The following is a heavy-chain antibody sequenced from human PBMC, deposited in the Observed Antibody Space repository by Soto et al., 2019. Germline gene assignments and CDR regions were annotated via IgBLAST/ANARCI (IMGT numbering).Heavy chain of an antibody. V-gene: IGHV3-23*01. D-gene: IGHD3-16*01. Sequence: EVHLLESGGGLVQPGGSLRLACAASGFPFSDYGVSWVRQTPGKGLQWVSLITAGNGDTYYADSVKGRFTISRDNSKNTLYLQMNNLRVEDSAIYYCLKALYVWGVTGDYWGQGALVTVAS. CDR2: ITAGNGDT. CDR3: LKALYVWGVTGDY. CDR1: GFPFSDYG. J-gene: IGHJ4*02.